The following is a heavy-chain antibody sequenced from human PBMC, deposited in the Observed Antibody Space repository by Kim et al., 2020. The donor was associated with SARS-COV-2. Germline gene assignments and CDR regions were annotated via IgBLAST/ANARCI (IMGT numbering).Heavy chain of an antibody. Sequence: ASVKVSCKASGYTFTGYYMHWVRQAPGQGLEWMGWINPNSGGTNYAQKFQGRVTMTRDTSISTAYMELSRLRSDDTAVYYCARALVVVVPAAIYYYGMDVWGQGTTVTVSS. V-gene: IGHV1-2*02. CDR2: INPNSGGT. CDR1: GYTFTGYY. CDR3: ARALVVVVPAAIYYYGMDV. J-gene: IGHJ6*02. D-gene: IGHD2-2*01.